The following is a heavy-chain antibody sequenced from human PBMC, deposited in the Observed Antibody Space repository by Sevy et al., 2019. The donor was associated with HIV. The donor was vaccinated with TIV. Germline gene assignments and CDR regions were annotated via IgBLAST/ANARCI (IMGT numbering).Heavy chain of an antibody. D-gene: IGHD6-13*01. V-gene: IGHV4-34*01. CDR2: INHSGSN. Sequence: SETLSLTCAVYGGSFSGYYWSWIRQPPGKGLEWIGEINHSGSNNYNQSLKRRVTISVDTSKNQFSLKLSSVTAADTAVYYCARRGEQQQLVGGSIPGYFQHWGQGTLVTVSS. CDR1: GGSFSGYY. CDR3: ARRGEQQQLVGGSIPGYFQH. J-gene: IGHJ1*01.